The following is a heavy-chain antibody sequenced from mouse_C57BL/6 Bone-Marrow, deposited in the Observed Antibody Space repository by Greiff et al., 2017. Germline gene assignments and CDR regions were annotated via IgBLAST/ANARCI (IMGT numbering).Heavy chain of an antibody. CDR1: GYTFTSYW. Sequence: QVQLQQPGAELVRPGTSVKLSCKASGYTFTSYWMHWVKQRPGQGLEWIGVIDPSDSYTNYNQKFKGKATLTVDTSSSTAYMQLSSLTSEDSAVYYCARGITTVVAEAYWGQGTLVTVSA. J-gene: IGHJ3*01. CDR3: ARGITTVVAEAY. V-gene: IGHV1-59*01. D-gene: IGHD1-1*01. CDR2: IDPSDSYT.